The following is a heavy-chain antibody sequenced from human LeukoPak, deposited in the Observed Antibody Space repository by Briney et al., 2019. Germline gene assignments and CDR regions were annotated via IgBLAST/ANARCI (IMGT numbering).Heavy chain of an antibody. D-gene: IGHD7-27*01. CDR2: ITSKTDGGTP. CDR1: GFTFSNAW. Sequence: GGSLRLSCAASGFTFSNAWMNWVRQAPGKGLEWIGRITSKTDGGTPLYPAPVKGRFTISRDESKNTLYLQMNSLQTEDTAVYYCTTGNWGSFSYWGQGTLVTVSS. J-gene: IGHJ4*02. V-gene: IGHV3-15*01. CDR3: TTGNWGSFSY.